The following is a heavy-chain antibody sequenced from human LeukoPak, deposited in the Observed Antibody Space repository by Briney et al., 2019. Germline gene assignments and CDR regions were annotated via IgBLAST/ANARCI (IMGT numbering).Heavy chain of an antibody. CDR2: IIPILGIA. Sequence: SVKVSCKASGGTFSSYAISWVRQAPGQGLEWMGRIIPILGIANYAQRFQGRVTITADKSTSTAYMELSSLRSEDTAVYYCARDSPLLGYFDYWGQGTLVTVSS. CDR1: GGTFSSYA. CDR3: ARDSPLLGYFDY. V-gene: IGHV1-69*04. J-gene: IGHJ4*02.